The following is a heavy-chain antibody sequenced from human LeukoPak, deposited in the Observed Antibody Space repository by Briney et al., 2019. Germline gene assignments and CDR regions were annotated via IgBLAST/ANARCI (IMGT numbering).Heavy chain of an antibody. CDR1: GFTFGDYA. Sequence: PGRSLRLSCTASGFTFGDYAMSWVRQAPGKGLEWVSSISSSSSYIYYADSVKGRFTISRDNAKNSLYLQMNSLRAEDTAVYYCAKAWDCSGGSCYSFDYWGQGTLVTVSS. D-gene: IGHD2-15*01. CDR2: ISSSSSYI. J-gene: IGHJ4*02. V-gene: IGHV3-21*01. CDR3: AKAWDCSGGSCYSFDY.